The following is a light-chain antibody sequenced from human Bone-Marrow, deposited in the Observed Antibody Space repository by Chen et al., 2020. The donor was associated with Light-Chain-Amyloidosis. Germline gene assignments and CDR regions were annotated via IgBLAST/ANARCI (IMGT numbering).Light chain of an antibody. Sequence: SYELTQPPSVSGSPGQTASITCSGDKLGDKYACWYQQKQGQSPVLVIYQDSKRPSGIPERFSGSNSGNTATLTISGTQAMDEADYYCQAWDSSTAVFGGGTKLTVL. CDR3: QAWDSSTAV. J-gene: IGLJ2*01. V-gene: IGLV3-1*01. CDR2: QDS. CDR1: KLGDKY.